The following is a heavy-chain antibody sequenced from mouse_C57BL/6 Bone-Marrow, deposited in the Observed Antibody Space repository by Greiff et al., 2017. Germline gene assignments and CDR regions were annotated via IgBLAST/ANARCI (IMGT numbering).Heavy chain of an antibody. CDR1: GFNIKDYY. D-gene: IGHD1-1*01. V-gene: IGHV14-1*01. Sequence: EVQLQQSGAELVRPGASVKLSCTASGFNIKDYYMHWVKQRPEQGLEWIGRIDPEDGDTEYAPKFQGKATMTADTSYNTAYLQLSSLTTEDTSVYYCTSPIITTEYFDYCGQGATLTVSS. CDR2: IDPEDGDT. CDR3: TSPIITTEYFDY. J-gene: IGHJ2*01.